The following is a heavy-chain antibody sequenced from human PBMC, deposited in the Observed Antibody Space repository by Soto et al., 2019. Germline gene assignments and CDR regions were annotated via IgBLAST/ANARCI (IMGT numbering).Heavy chain of an antibody. CDR2: ISGHNGKA. CDR1: GGTFSSYA. J-gene: IGHJ6*02. D-gene: IGHD5-12*01. Sequence: ASVKVSCKASGGTFSSYAISWVRKAPGQGLEWMGWISGHNGKADYAENFQGRVIMTTDTSTATASMDLRGLRSDDTAVYYCARKGYIGNFAMDVWGQGTTVTVSS. CDR3: ARKGYIGNFAMDV. V-gene: IGHV1-18*01.